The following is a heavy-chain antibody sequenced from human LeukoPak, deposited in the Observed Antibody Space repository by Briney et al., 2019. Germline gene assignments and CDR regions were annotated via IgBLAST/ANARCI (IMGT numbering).Heavy chain of an antibody. CDR2: ISSSSSYI. J-gene: IGHJ4*02. CDR3: ASGGTLGVITD. D-gene: IGHD2-21*01. Sequence: GGSLRLSCAASGFTFSSYSMHWVRQAPGKGLEWVSSISSSSSYIYYADSVKGRFTISRDNAKNSLYLQMNSLRAEDTAVYYCASGGTLGVITDWGQGTLVTVSS. CDR1: GFTFSSYS. V-gene: IGHV3-21*01.